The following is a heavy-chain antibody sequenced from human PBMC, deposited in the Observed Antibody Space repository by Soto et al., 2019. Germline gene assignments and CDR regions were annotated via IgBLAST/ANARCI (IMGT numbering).Heavy chain of an antibody. D-gene: IGHD3-3*01. J-gene: IGHJ6*02. V-gene: IGHV5-51*01. CDR3: ARHANYDFWSGYHRPYYYGMDV. Sequence: GESLKTSCKGSGYSFTSYWIGWVRQMPGKGLELMGIIYPGDSDTSYSTSFQGQVTISADKSISTAYLQWSSLKASDTAMYYCARHANYDFWSGYHRPYYYGMDVWGQGTTVTVSS. CDR1: GYSFTSYW. CDR2: IYPGDSDT.